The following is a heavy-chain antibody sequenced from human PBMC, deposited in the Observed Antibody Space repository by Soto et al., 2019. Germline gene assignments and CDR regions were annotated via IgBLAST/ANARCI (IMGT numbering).Heavy chain of an antibody. CDR3: ARDRSNSPDYFDD. Sequence: SETLSLTCPVSGGYISSDDYYWSWIRQPPGEGLEWIGYIYYIGRTHYNPSLKSRVSISIDTSKNQFSLKLSSVSAADTAVYYCARDRSNSPDYFDDWGQGTLVTVSS. V-gene: IGHV4-30-4*01. D-gene: IGHD2-15*01. CDR1: GGYISSDDYY. CDR2: IYYIGRT. J-gene: IGHJ4*01.